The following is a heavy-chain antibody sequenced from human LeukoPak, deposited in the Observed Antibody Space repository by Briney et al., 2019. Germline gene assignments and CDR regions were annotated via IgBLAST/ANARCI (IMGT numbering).Heavy chain of an antibody. V-gene: IGHV3-20*04. Sequence: GGSLRLSCAASGFTFDDYGMNWVRQPPGKGLEWVCNINWSGGSTSYADSLKGRLTISRDNAKSSLYLQMNSLRAEDTAMYFCARRMPGDAFDVWGQGTMVTVSS. CDR3: ARRMPGDAFDV. D-gene: IGHD2-2*01. CDR1: GFTFDDYG. CDR2: INWSGGST. J-gene: IGHJ3*01.